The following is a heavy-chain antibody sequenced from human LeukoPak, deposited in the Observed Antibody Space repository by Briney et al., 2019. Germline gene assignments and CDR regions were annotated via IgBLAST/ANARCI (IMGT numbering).Heavy chain of an antibody. CDR1: GFACTSYY. J-gene: IGHJ5*02. Sequence: ASVKVSCKASGFACTSYYMHWVRHAPGQGLEWMGMINPGDGSTTYAQRFQGRVTMTRDTSTTTVYMELSSLRSDDTAVFYCTYSYSSSSGWFDPSGQGTLVSVSS. V-gene: IGHV1-46*01. CDR2: INPGDGST. D-gene: IGHD6-6*01. CDR3: TYSYSSSSGWFDP.